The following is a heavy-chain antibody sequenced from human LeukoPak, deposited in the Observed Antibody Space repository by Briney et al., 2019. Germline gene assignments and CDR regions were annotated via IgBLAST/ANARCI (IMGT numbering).Heavy chain of an antibody. CDR1: GGTFSSYA. Sequence: SVKVSCKASGGTFSSYAISWVRQAPGQGLEWMGRIIPIFGTANYAQKFQGRVTITADKSTSTAYMELSSLRSEDTAVYYCARAYCSGDSCYPGFDPWGQGTLVTVSS. CDR2: IIPIFGTA. V-gene: IGHV1-69*06. J-gene: IGHJ5*02. D-gene: IGHD2-15*01. CDR3: ARAYCSGDSCYPGFDP.